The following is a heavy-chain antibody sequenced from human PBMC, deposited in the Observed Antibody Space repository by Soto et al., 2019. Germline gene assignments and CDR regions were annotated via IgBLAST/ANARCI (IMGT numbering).Heavy chain of an antibody. J-gene: IGHJ5*02. Sequence: GASGKVSCKASGYTFTRYGISWVRQAPGQGLDWMGWISAYNGNTNYAQKLQGRVTMTTDTSTSTAYMELRSLRSDDTAVYYCARTLQDIVVVPAEYNWFDPWGQGTLVTVSS. CDR2: ISAYNGNT. CDR3: ARTLQDIVVVPAEYNWFDP. D-gene: IGHD2-2*01. V-gene: IGHV1-18*01. CDR1: GYTFTRYG.